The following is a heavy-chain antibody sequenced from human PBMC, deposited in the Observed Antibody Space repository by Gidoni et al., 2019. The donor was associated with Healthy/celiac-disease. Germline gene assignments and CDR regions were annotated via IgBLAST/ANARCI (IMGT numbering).Heavy chain of an antibody. Sequence: QVQLQQWGAGLLKPSETLSLTCAVYGGSFSGYYWSWIRQPPGKGLEWIGEINHSGSTNYNPSLKSRVTISVDTSKNQFSLKLSSVTAADTAVYYCAKVAICGGDCYSNWFDPWGQGTLVTVSS. CDR3: AKVAICGGDCYSNWFDP. J-gene: IGHJ5*02. D-gene: IGHD2-21*02. V-gene: IGHV4-34*01. CDR2: INHSGST. CDR1: GGSFSGYY.